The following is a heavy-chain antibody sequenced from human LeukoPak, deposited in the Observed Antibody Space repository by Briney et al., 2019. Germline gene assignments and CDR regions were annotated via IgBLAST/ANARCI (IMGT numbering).Heavy chain of an antibody. D-gene: IGHD2/OR15-2a*01. CDR3: ARGGLLFNWFDP. J-gene: IGHJ5*02. V-gene: IGHV4-34*01. CDR1: GGSFSGYY. CDR2: INHSGST. Sequence: ASETLSLTCAVYGGSFSGYYWSWIRQPPGKGLEWIGEINHSGSTNYNPSLKSRVTISVDTSKNQFSLKLSSVTAADTAVYYCARGGLLFNWFDPWGQGTLVTVSS.